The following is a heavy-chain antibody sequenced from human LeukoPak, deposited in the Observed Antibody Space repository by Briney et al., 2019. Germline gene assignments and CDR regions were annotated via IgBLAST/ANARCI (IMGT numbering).Heavy chain of an antibody. CDR1: EFTFSNYW. CDR2: IKHDGSEK. Sequence: GGSLRLSCAASEFTFSNYWMNWVRQAPGKGLEWVANIKHDGSEKYYVDSVKGRFTISRDSTKKSLYLQMNSLRADDTAVYYCARGHHFWSGFCYFEYWGQGSLVIVSS. CDR3: ARGHHFWSGFCYFEY. V-gene: IGHV3-7*04. D-gene: IGHD3-3*02. J-gene: IGHJ4*02.